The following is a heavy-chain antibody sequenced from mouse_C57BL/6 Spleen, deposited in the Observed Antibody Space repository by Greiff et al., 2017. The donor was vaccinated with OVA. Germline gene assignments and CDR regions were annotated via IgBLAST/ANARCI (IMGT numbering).Heavy chain of an antibody. J-gene: IGHJ2*01. Sequence: EVQLQQSGPELVKPGASVKISCKASGYTFTDYYMNWVKQSHGKSLEWIGDINPNNGGTSYNQKFKGKATLTVDKSSSTAYMELRSLTSEDSAVYYCARRRENSNYYGSFDYWGQGTTLTVSS. CDR1: GYTFTDYY. V-gene: IGHV1-26*01. CDR2: INPNNGGT. D-gene: IGHD1-1*01. CDR3: ARRRENSNYYGSFDY.